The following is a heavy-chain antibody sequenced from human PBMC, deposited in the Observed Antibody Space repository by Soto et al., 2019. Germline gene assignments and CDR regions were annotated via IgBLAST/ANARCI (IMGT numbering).Heavy chain of an antibody. D-gene: IGHD2-2*01. V-gene: IGHV1-18*01. Sequence: QVQLVQSGAEVKKPGASVKVSCKASGYTFTSYGISWVRQAPGQGLEWMGWISAYNGNTNYAQKLQGRGTMTTDTPTGTADMELRSLRSDDTAVYYCARGIVLVPAANRSYYYYYYGMDVWGQGTTVTVSS. J-gene: IGHJ6*02. CDR2: ISAYNGNT. CDR1: GYTFTSYG. CDR3: ARGIVLVPAANRSYYYYYYGMDV.